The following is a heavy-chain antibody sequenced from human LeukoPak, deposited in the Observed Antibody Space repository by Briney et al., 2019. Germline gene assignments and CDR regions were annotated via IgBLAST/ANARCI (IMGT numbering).Heavy chain of an antibody. CDR3: AKDERNWNYNLASQTYD. J-gene: IGHJ4*02. D-gene: IGHD1-7*01. CDR1: GFTFSSYA. CDR2: ISYDGTNE. Sequence: PGGSLRLSRAASGFTFSSYAMHWVRQAPGKGLEWVALISYDGTNEYYADSVKGRFTISRDNSKNTLYLQMSSLRAEDTAVYYCAKDERNWNYNLASQTYDWGQGTLVTVSS. V-gene: IGHV3-30-3*01.